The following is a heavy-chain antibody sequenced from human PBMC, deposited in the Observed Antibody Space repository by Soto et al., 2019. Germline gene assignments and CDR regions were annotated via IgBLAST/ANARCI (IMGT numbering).Heavy chain of an antibody. V-gene: IGHV1-69*06. CDR3: ANAVGGAGAFDC. CDR2: IIPIFGTA. Sequence: GASVKVSCKASGGTFSSYAISWVRQAPGQGLEWMGGIIPIFGTANYAQKFQGRVTITADKSTSTAYMELSSLRSEDTAVFYCANAVGGAGAFDCWGQGTLVTVSS. CDR1: GGTFSSYA. D-gene: IGHD3-10*01. J-gene: IGHJ4*02.